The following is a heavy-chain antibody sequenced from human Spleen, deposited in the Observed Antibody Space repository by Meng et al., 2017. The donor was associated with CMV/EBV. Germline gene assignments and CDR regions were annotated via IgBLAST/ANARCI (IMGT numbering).Heavy chain of an antibody. CDR1: GDSISSSNYY. J-gene: IGHJ4*02. D-gene: IGHD3-3*01. CDR2: IYYSGNT. Sequence: GSLRLSCAVSGDSISSSNYYWAGIRQSPGKGMEWIASIYYSGNTYYNPSLKSRVTISVDTSNDQFSLRLRSVTAADTAVYYCARGLAFWSGRYLDPSTYFDFWGQGMLVTVSS. CDR3: ARGLAFWSGRYLDPSTYFDF. V-gene: IGHV4-39*07.